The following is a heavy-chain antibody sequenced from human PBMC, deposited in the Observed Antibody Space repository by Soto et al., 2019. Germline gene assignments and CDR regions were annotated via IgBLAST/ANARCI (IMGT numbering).Heavy chain of an antibody. CDR2: INHSGST. D-gene: IGHD3-10*01. J-gene: IGHJ4*02. V-gene: IGHV4-34*01. CDR1: GGSFSGYY. Sequence: QVQLQQWGAGLLKPSETLSLTCAVYGGSFSGYYWSWIRQPPGKGLEWIGEINHSGSTNYNPSLKSRVTISVDTSKNQFSLKLSSVTAADTAVYYCARVRGGTYYYGSGSGYAYWGQGTLVTVSS. CDR3: ARVRGGTYYYGSGSGYAY.